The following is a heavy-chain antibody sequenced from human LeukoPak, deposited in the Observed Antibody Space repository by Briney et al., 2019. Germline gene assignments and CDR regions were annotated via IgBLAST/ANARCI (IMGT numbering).Heavy chain of an antibody. D-gene: IGHD3-10*01. Sequence: ASVKVSCKASGYTFTGYYMHWVRQAPGQGLEWMGWINPNSGGTNYAQKFQGRVTMTRDTSISTAYMELSRLRSDDTAVYYCARESETPGVNAFDIWGQGTMVTVPS. J-gene: IGHJ3*02. CDR1: GYTFTGYY. V-gene: IGHV1-2*02. CDR3: ARESETPGVNAFDI. CDR2: INPNSGGT.